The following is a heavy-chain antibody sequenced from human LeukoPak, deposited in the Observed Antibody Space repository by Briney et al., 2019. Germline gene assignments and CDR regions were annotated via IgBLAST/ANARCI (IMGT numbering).Heavy chain of an antibody. Sequence: GGSLRLSCAASGFTFRNYGMGWVRQAPGKGLEWVANTKPDGTAEYYADSVRGRFTTSRDNANNFLYLQMNSLRGEDTAVYYCARDGGLHTNFDYWGQGTLVTVSS. J-gene: IGHJ4*02. D-gene: IGHD2-15*01. V-gene: IGHV3-7*01. CDR2: TKPDGTAE. CDR1: GFTFRNYG. CDR3: ARDGGLHTNFDY.